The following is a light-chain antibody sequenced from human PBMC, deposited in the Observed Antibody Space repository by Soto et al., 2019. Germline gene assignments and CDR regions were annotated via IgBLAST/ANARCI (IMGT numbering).Light chain of an antibody. J-gene: IGLJ2*01. Sequence: QSVLTQPPSVSAAPGQQVTISCSGGTSNIGNNYVSWYQQFPGTAPRLLIYDTNNRPSGIPDRFSGSKSGTSATVGITGLQTGDEAVYYCGAWDTTLSGVLFGGGTKLTVL. CDR3: GAWDTTLSGVL. CDR2: DTN. CDR1: TSNIGNNY. V-gene: IGLV1-51*01.